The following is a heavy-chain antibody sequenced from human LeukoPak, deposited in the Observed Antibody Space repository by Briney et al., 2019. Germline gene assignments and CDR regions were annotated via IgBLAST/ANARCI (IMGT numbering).Heavy chain of an antibody. V-gene: IGHV4-59*08. CDR3: ARRYSSGWSNWFDP. J-gene: IGHJ5*02. Sequence: SETLSLTCTVSGCSISSYYWSWIRQPPGKGLEWIGYIYYSGSTNYNPSLKSRVTISVDTSKNQFSLKLSSVTAADTAVYYCARRYSSGWSNWFDPWGQGTLVTVSS. CDR1: GCSISSYY. D-gene: IGHD6-19*01. CDR2: IYYSGST.